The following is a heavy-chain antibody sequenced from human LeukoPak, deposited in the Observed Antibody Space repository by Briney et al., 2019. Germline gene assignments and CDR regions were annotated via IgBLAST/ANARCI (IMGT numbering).Heavy chain of an antibody. D-gene: IGHD2-2*01. CDR3: AKSRHCSSTSCYRGFWFDP. Sequence: GGSPRLSCAAAGFTFYDYAMHWVRQAPGKGLEWVSGISWNSGSIGYADSVKGRFTISRDNAKNSLYLQMNSLRAEDTALYYCAKSRHCSSTSCYRGFWFDPWGQGTLVTVSA. CDR2: ISWNSGSI. J-gene: IGHJ5*02. CDR1: GFTFYDYA. V-gene: IGHV3-9*01.